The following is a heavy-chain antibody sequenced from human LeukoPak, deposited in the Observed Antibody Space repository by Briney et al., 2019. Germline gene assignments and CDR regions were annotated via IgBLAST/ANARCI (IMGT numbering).Heavy chain of an antibody. CDR1: GFTFSSYG. CDR3: AKDRRSGGYEPFDY. J-gene: IGHJ4*02. Sequence: GGSLRLSCAASGFTFSSYGMSWVRQAPGKGLEWVSGISGGGGSTYYADSVKGRFTISRDNSENTLYLQMNSLRAEDTAVYYCAKDRRSGGYEPFDYWGQGTLVTVSS. D-gene: IGHD1-26*01. V-gene: IGHV3-23*01. CDR2: ISGGGGST.